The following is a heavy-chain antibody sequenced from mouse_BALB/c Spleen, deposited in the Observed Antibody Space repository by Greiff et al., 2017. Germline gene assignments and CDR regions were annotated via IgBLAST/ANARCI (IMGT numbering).Heavy chain of an antibody. Sequence: QVQLQQSGAELVRPGTSVKVSCKASGYAFTNYLIEWVKQRPGQGLEWIGVINPGSGGTNYNEKFKGKATLTADKSSSTAYMQLSSLTSDDSAFYFCARYGLLLYAMDYWGQGTSVTVSS. CDR1: GYAFTNYL. D-gene: IGHD2-13*01. V-gene: IGHV1-54*01. CDR3: ARYGLLLYAMDY. CDR2: INPGSGGT. J-gene: IGHJ4*01.